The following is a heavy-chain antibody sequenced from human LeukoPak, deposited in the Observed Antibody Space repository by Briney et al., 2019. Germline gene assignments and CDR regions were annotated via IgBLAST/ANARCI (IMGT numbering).Heavy chain of an antibody. J-gene: IGHJ4*02. CDR1: GFTFGSYY. CDR2: IAQDGSEK. V-gene: IGHV3-7*01. CDR3: ARIGTATSTRVYPDY. D-gene: IGHD1-7*01. Sequence: PGGSLRLSCEASGFTFGSYYMSWGRQAPGKGLEGVANIAQDGSEKNYVDSVKGRFTVSRDNAKNSLYLQMNSLRAEDTAVYYCARIGTATSTRVYPDYWGQGTLVTVSS.